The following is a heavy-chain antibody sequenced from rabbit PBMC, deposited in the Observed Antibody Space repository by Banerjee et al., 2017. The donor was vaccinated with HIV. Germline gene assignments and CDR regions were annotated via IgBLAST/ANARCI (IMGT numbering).Heavy chain of an antibody. CDR3: ESDLAGVIGWTFTL. V-gene: IGHV1S45*01. D-gene: IGHD4-1*01. CDR2: INTSSGNP. J-gene: IGHJ4*01. Sequence: QEQLEESGGGLVKPEGSLTLTCKASGFSFSNKYVMCWVRQAPGKGLEWIACINTSSGNPVYASWAKGRVAISEASSTTVHLQMSSLADAYTAAYLCESDLAGVIGWTFTLWGPRPLLTV. CDR1: GFSFSNKYV.